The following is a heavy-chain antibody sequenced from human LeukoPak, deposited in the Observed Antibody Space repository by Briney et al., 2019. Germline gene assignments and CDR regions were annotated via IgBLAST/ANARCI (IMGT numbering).Heavy chain of an antibody. CDR3: ARDASGEWELLVDY. CDR1: GGSISSYY. D-gene: IGHD1-26*01. J-gene: IGHJ4*02. Sequence: KPSETLPLTCTVSGGSISSYYWSWIRQPAGKGLEWIGRIYTSGSTNYNPSLKSRVTMSVDTSKNQFSLKLSSVTAADTAVYYCARDASGEWELLVDYWGQGTLVTVSS. CDR2: IYTSGST. V-gene: IGHV4-4*07.